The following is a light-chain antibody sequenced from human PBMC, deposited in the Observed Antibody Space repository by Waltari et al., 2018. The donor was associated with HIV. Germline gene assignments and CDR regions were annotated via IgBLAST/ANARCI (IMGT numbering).Light chain of an antibody. CDR1: SSAVGPYNY. CDR3: TSYTSSTHVI. CDR2: EVS. V-gene: IGLV2-14*01. J-gene: IGLJ2*01. Sequence: QSALTQPASVSGSPGQSITISCTGTSSAVGPYNYVSWYQQHPDRAPKLMIYEVSSRPSGVSNCFSCSKSGNTAAMTICGLQAEDEADYYCTSYTSSTHVIFGGGTKLTVL.